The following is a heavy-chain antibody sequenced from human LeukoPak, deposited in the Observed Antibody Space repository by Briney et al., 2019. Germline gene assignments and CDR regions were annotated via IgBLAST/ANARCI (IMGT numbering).Heavy chain of an antibody. CDR3: VRGNFDNRGYSNAFDV. D-gene: IGHD3-22*01. CDR1: GVSISSSY. CDR2: IYYNGNT. Sequence: SETLSLTCTVSGVSISSSYWSWIRQPPRKRLEWIGYIYYNGNTNSNPSLKSRVTISADTSKNQFSLKLNSVTAADTAVYFCVRGNFDNRGYSNAFDVWGQGAMVTVSS. V-gene: IGHV4-59*01. J-gene: IGHJ3*01.